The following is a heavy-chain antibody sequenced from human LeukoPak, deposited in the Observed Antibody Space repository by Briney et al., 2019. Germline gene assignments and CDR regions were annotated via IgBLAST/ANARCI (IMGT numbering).Heavy chain of an antibody. CDR1: GFTFSTYS. D-gene: IGHD6-13*01. CDR3: ATSSRALYYFDY. Sequence: GGSLRLSCAASGFTFSTYSMNWVRQAPGKGLEWVSSISSSSTDIYYADSVKGRFTISRDNSKNTLYLQMNSLRAEDTAVYYCATSSRALYYFDYWGQGTLVTVSS. CDR2: ISSSSTDI. J-gene: IGHJ4*02. V-gene: IGHV3-21*04.